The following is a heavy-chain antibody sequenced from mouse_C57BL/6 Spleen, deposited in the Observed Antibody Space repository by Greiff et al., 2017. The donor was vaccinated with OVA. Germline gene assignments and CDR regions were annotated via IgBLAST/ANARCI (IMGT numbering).Heavy chain of an antibody. V-gene: IGHV1-82*01. J-gene: IGHJ3*01. D-gene: IGHD2-1*01. Sequence: VQLVESGPELVKPGASVKISCKASGYAFSSSWMNWVKQRPGKGLEWIGRIYPGDGDTNYNGKFKGKATLTADKSSSTASMQLSSLTSEDSAVDFCATVYYGNPFAYWGQGTLVTVSA. CDR3: ATVYYGNPFAY. CDR2: IYPGDGDT. CDR1: GYAFSSSW.